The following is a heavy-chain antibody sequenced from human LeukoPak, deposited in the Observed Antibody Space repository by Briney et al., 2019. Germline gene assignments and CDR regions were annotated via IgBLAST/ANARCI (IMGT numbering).Heavy chain of an antibody. CDR1: GGSISSSSHY. CDR3: ARVPCSSTIRYKLVDH. V-gene: IGHV4-39*01. CDR2: IYYSGST. Sequence: SETLSLTCTVSGGSISSSSHYWGSIRQPPGKGLEWIGSIYYSGSTYYNPSLKSRVTISEDTSKNQFSLKLSSVTAADTAVYYCARVPCSSTIRYKLVDHWGQETLVSVSS. J-gene: IGHJ4*02. D-gene: IGHD2-2*02.